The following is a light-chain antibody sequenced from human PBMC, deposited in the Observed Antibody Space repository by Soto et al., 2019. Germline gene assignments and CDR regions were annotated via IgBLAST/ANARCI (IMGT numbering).Light chain of an antibody. J-gene: IGKJ1*01. CDR3: QQYGSPWT. CDR2: GAS. Sequence: EFVLTQSPGTLSLSPGERATLSCRASQSVSGSYLAWYQQKPGQSPRLLIYGASSRATGIPHRFSGSGSGTDFPRTSSRLEPEVFAVYFCQQYGSPWTFGQGTKVEIK. V-gene: IGKV3-20*01. CDR1: QSVSGSY.